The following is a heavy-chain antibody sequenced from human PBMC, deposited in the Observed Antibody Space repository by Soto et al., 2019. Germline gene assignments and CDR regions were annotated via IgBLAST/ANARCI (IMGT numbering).Heavy chain of an antibody. CDR3: ARDPYCSSTSCPHTAMVEY. V-gene: IGHV1-2*02. J-gene: IGHJ4*02. CDR1: GYTFTGYY. D-gene: IGHD2-2*01. Sequence: GASVKVSCKASGYTFTGYYMHWVRQAPGQGLEWMGWINPNSGGTNYAQKFQGRVTMTRDTSISTAYMELSRLRSDDTAVYYCARDPYCSSTSCPHTAMVEYWGQGTLVTVSS. CDR2: INPNSGGT.